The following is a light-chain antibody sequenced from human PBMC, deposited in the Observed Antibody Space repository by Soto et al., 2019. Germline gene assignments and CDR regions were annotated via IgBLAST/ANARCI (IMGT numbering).Light chain of an antibody. J-gene: IGLJ2*01. Sequence: SYELTQPPSVSVAPGKTARITCGGNNIGTKSVHWYQHKPGQAPVLVIYYDSDRPSGIPERFSGSNSGNTATLTISRVEAGDEADYYCQVLDSSSDHVVFGGGTKLTVL. CDR2: YDS. CDR3: QVLDSSSDHVV. V-gene: IGLV3-21*04. CDR1: NIGTKS.